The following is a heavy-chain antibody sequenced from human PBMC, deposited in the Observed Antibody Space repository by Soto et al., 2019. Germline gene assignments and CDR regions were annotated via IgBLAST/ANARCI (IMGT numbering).Heavy chain of an antibody. V-gene: IGHV1-69*13. CDR3: AAVIVGAHDDFDY. CDR2: IIPIFGTA. Sequence: SVKVSCKASGGTFSSYAISWVRQAPGQGLEWMGGIIPIFGTANYAQKFQGRVTITADESTSTAYMELSSLRSEDTAVYYCAAVIVGAHDDFDYWGQGTLVTVSS. CDR1: GGTFSSYA. J-gene: IGHJ4*02. D-gene: IGHD1-26*01.